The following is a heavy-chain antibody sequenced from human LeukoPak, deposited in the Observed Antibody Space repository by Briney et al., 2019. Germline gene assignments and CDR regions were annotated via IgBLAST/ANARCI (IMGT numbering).Heavy chain of an antibody. J-gene: IGHJ4*02. CDR1: GYTFPSYG. D-gene: IGHD6-13*01. CDR2: ISPYSGNT. CDR3: ARASGVSAAGSPYYFDY. Sequence: GTSVTVSCKASGYTFPSYGITWVRLAPGQGLECMGWISPYSGNTDYAQKFQGRVTMTTDTSTTTAYMELRSLRSDDTAVYYCARASGVSAAGSPYYFDYWGQGPLVPVSS. V-gene: IGHV1-18*01.